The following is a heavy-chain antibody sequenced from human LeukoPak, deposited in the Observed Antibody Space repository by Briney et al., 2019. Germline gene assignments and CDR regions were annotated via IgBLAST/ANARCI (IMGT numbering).Heavy chain of an antibody. CDR2: TSGSGGST. V-gene: IGHV3-23*01. CDR3: AKERYYYDSSGEFDP. CDR1: GFTFSSYA. Sequence: PGGSLRLSCAASGFTFSSYAMSWVRQAPGKGLEWVSATSGSGGSTYYADSVKGRFTISRDNSKNTLYLQMNSLRAEDTAVYYCAKERYYYDSSGEFDPWGQGTLVTVSS. D-gene: IGHD3-22*01. J-gene: IGHJ5*02.